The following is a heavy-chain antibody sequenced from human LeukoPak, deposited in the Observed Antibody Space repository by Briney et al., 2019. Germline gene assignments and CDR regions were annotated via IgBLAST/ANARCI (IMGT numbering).Heavy chain of an antibody. D-gene: IGHD1-26*01. Sequence: GGSLRLSCAASGFTFSSYCMHWVRQAPGKGLEWVAVIWYDGSNKYYADSVKGRFTISRDNSKNTLYLQMNSLRAEDTAVYYCAASIIVGAFDPWGQGTLVTVSS. CDR2: IWYDGSNK. V-gene: IGHV3-33*01. CDR1: GFTFSSYC. J-gene: IGHJ5*02. CDR3: AASIIVGAFDP.